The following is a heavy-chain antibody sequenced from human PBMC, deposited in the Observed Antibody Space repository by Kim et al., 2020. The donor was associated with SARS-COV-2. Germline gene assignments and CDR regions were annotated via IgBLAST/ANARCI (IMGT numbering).Heavy chain of an antibody. CDR3: ARSRYCSSTSCFYGMDV. D-gene: IGHD2-2*01. Sequence: VKGRCTISRDNAKSSLSLQMNSLRAEDTAVYYCARSRYCSSTSCFYGMDVWGQGTTVTVSS. V-gene: IGHV3-48*03. J-gene: IGHJ6*02.